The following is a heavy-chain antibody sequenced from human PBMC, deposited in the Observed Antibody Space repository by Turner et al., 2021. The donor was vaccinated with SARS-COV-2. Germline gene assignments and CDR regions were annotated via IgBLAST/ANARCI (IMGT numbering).Heavy chain of an antibody. CDR3: AREGTAMVQNFDY. CDR2: LWYDGNNN. Sequence: QVQLVEAGGGGVQPGRSLRLSCAASGFTFSSYGMHWVRPAPGEGLGWVAVLWYDGNNNYYAASVKGLFTISRNNSKNTLYLQMNSLGAEDTAVYYCAREGTAMVQNFDYWGQGTLVTVSS. V-gene: IGHV3-33*01. CDR1: GFTFSSYG. J-gene: IGHJ4*02. D-gene: IGHD5-18*01.